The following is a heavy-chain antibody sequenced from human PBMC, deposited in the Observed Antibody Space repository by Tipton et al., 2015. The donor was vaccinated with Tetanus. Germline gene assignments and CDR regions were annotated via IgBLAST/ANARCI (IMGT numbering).Heavy chain of an antibody. CDR2: ISWNSGSI. Sequence: SLRLSCAASGFTFDDYAMHWVRQAPGKGLEWVSGISWNSGSIGYADSVKGRFTISRDNAKNSLYLQMNSLRAEDTALYYCATDYYDSSGYYRVAGLGYWGQGTLVTVSS. CDR3: ATDYYDSSGYYRVAGLGY. V-gene: IGHV3-9*01. CDR1: GFTFDDYA. J-gene: IGHJ4*02. D-gene: IGHD3-22*01.